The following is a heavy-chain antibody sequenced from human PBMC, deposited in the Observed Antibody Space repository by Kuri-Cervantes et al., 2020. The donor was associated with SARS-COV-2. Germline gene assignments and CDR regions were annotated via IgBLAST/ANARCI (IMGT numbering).Heavy chain of an antibody. D-gene: IGHD5-24*01. J-gene: IGHJ6*02. CDR2: INAGNGNT. V-gene: IGHV1-3*01. CDR3: AGSRWLQLDYYYHYGMDV. Sequence: ASVKVSCKASGYTFTSYAMHWVRQAPGQRLEWMGWINAGNGNTKYSQKFQGRVTITRDTSASTAYMELSSLRSEDTAVYYCAGSRWLQLDYYYHYGMDVWGQGTTVTVSS. CDR1: GYTFTSYA.